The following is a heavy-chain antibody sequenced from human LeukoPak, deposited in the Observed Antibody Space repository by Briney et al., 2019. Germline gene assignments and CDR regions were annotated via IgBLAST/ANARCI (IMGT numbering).Heavy chain of an antibody. CDR2: INGDNGNT. D-gene: IGHD3-9*01. CDR1: GYTFTTYA. V-gene: IGHV1-3*01. J-gene: IGHJ5*02. CDR3: ARAPYDILTGYSLNWFDP. Sequence: GASVKVSCKASGYTFTTYAMHWVRQAPGQRLEWMGWINGDNGNTKYSQKFRGRVTITRDTSAYTAYMELRSLSSADTAVYFCARAPYDILTGYSLNWFDPWGQGTLVTVSS.